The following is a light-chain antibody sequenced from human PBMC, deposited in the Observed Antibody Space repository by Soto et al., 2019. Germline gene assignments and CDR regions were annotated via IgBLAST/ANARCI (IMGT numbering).Light chain of an antibody. Sequence: QSALTQPASVSGSPGQSITISCTGTSSDVGRYNYVSWYQQHPGKAPTLIIYDVINRPSGVSHRFSASKSGNTASLTISWLQAEDEADYYCTSYTTSATYVIGTGTKVTVL. CDR1: SSDVGRYNY. V-gene: IGLV2-14*03. J-gene: IGLJ1*01. CDR2: DVI. CDR3: TSYTTSATYV.